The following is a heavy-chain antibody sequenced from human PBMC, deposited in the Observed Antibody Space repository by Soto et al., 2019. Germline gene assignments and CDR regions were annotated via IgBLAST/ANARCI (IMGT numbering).Heavy chain of an antibody. CDR1: GFSLTNATMG. J-gene: IGHJ2*01. V-gene: IGHV2-26*01. D-gene: IGHD1-20*01. CDR3: ARISRYPYWYFDL. Sequence: QVTLKESGPVLVKPIETLTLTCTVSGFSLTNATMGVSWIRQPPGKALEWLAHIFSNGEKSYSTSLKSRLTISKDTSKSQVVLTMTNMDPVDTATYYCARISRYPYWYFDLWGRGTLVTVSS. CDR2: IFSNGEK.